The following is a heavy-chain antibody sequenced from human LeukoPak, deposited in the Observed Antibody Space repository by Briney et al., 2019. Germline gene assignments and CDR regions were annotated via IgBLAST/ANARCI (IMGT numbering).Heavy chain of an antibody. J-gene: IGHJ4*02. CDR3: AKDPPVLRFLEWPLDY. CDR2: ISGSGGST. V-gene: IGHV3-23*01. CDR1: GFTFSSYA. D-gene: IGHD3-3*01. Sequence: GGSLRLSCAASGFTFSSYAMSWVRQAPGKGLEWVSAISGSGGSTYYADSVKGRFTISRDNSKNTLYLQMNSLRAEDTAVYYCAKDPPVLRFLEWPLDYWGQGTLVTVSS.